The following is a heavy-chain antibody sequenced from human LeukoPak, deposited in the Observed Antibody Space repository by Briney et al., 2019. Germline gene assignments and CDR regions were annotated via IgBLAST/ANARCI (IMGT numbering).Heavy chain of an antibody. J-gene: IGHJ4*02. D-gene: IGHD4-23*01. CDR3: AIEGGGNLNYFDY. V-gene: IGHV3-23*01. Sequence: GGSLRLSCAASGFTFSSYAMSWVRQAPGKGLEWVSVISVSGGSTYYADSVKGRFTISRDNSKNTLYLQMNSLRAEDTAVYYCAIEGGGNLNYFDYWGQGTLVTVSS. CDR2: ISVSGGST. CDR1: GFTFSSYA.